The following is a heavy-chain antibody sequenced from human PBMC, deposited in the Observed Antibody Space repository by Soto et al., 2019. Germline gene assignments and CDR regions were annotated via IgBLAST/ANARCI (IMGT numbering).Heavy chain of an antibody. CDR1: GFTFSSYS. CDR3: ARDGYCSSSSCYPPSDFEY. Sequence: GGSLRLSCAASGFTFSSYSMNWVRQAPGKGLEWVSYISSSSSTIYYADSVKGRFTISRDNAKNSLYLQMNSLRAEDTAVYYCARDGYCSSSSCYPPSDFEYWGQGTLVTVSS. CDR2: ISSSSSTI. J-gene: IGHJ4*02. D-gene: IGHD2-2*01. V-gene: IGHV3-48*01.